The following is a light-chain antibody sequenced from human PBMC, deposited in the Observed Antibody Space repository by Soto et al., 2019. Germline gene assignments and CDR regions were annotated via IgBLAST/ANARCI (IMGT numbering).Light chain of an antibody. J-gene: IGLJ1*01. CDR2: EVS. CDR1: SSDGGSYNL. CDR3: GSYAGSRSYV. Sequence: QSVLTQPASVSGSPGQSITISCTGTSSDGGSYNLVSWYQQHPGKAPKLMIYEVSQRPSGVSNRFSGSKSGDTASLTISGLPAEDESDYYCGSYAGSRSYVFGPGTKVTVL. V-gene: IGLV2-23*02.